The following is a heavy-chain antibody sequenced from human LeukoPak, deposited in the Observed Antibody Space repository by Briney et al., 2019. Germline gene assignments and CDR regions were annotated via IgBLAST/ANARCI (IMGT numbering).Heavy chain of an antibody. J-gene: IGHJ3*01. D-gene: IGHD3-22*01. CDR3: AKAGVRYFDSSGLYAFDF. V-gene: IGHV4-39*01. Sequence: PSETLSLTCAVSGGSISSTSYYWAWIRQPPGTGLEWIGTIYCSGSTYHNPSLKSRVTMSVDTSRNQFSLKLSSVDAADTAVYYCAKAGVRYFDSSGLYAFDFWGQGTTVTVSS. CDR2: IYCSGST. CDR1: GGSISSTSYY.